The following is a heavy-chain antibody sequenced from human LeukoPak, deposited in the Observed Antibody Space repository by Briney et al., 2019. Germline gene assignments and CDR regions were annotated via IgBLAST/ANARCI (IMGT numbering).Heavy chain of an antibody. J-gene: IGHJ4*02. Sequence: GGSLRLSCAASGFTFSSYGMHWVRQAPGKGLEWVAIIWYDGSNKYYADSVKGRFTISRDNSKNTLYLQMNSLRAEDTAVYYCARSRAAAIYYFDYWGQGTLVTVSS. CDR3: ARSRAAAIYYFDY. V-gene: IGHV3-33*01. CDR2: IWYDGSNK. CDR1: GFTFSSYG. D-gene: IGHD6-13*01.